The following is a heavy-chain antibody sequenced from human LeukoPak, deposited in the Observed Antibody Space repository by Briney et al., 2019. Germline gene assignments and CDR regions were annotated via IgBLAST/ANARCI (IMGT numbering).Heavy chain of an antibody. J-gene: IGHJ5*02. CDR2: IYYSGST. CDR3: ARGGSSWYEGWFDP. V-gene: IGHV4-59*01. D-gene: IGHD6-13*01. Sequence: KTSETLSLTCTVSGGSISSYYWSWIRQPPGKGLEWIGYIYYSGSTNYNPSLKSRVTISVDTSKNQFSLKLSSVTAADTAVYYCARGGSSWYEGWFDPWGQGTLVTVSS. CDR1: GGSISSYY.